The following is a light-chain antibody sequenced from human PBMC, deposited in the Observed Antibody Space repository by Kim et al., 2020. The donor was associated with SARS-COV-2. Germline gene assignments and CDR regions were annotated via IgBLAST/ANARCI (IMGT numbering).Light chain of an antibody. J-gene: IGKJ1*01. CDR3: QQYDTLPRT. CDR1: QSVSANY. V-gene: IGKV3-20*01. Sequence: SPGARAPLSCRATQSVSANYLAWYQHKRGQAPRLVIYGASTRATGIPDRFSGSGSGTDFTLTISRLEPEDFAVYYCQQYDTLPRTFGQGTKVDIK. CDR2: GAS.